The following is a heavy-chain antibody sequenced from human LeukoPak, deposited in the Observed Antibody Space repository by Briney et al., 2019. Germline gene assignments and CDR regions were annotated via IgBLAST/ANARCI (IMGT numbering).Heavy chain of an antibody. CDR1: GGSISSGDYY. CDR3: ARLGGTYIDYWYFDL. Sequence: SETLSLTCTVSGGSISSGDYYWSWIRQPPGKGLEWIGYIYYSGSTYYNPSLKSRVTISVDTSKNQFSLKLSSVTAADTAVYYCARLGGTYIDYWYFDLWGRGALVTVSS. J-gene: IGHJ2*01. V-gene: IGHV4-30-4*08. D-gene: IGHD1-1*01. CDR2: IYYSGST.